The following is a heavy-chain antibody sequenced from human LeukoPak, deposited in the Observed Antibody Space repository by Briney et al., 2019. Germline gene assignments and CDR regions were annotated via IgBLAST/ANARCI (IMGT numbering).Heavy chain of an antibody. J-gene: IGHJ4*02. CDR2: IYHSGST. Sequence: SETLSLTCTVSGCSISNYYWSWIRQPPGKGLEWIGNIYHSGSTNYNPSLKSRVTISVDTSKNQFSLKLSFLTAADTAVYYCAREDYYGSGSYYFDYWGQGSLVTVSS. CDR3: AREDYYGSGSYYFDY. D-gene: IGHD3-10*01. V-gene: IGHV4-59*01. CDR1: GCSISNYY.